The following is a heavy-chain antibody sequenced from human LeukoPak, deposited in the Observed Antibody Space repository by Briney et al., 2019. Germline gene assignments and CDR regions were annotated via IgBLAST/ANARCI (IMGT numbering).Heavy chain of an antibody. CDR1: GLTLSREG. CDR3: ARDIGGLDGEGLDY. V-gene: IGHV3-30*03. D-gene: IGHD3/OR15-3a*01. CDR2: ISSDENSK. Sequence: GGSLRLSCVASGLTLSREGLHWIRQAPGKGLEWVAVISSDENSKYYADSVKGRFTVSRDNSKNTLFLQMNSLRVEDTAVYYCARDIGGLDGEGLDYWGQGSLVSVSS. J-gene: IGHJ4*02.